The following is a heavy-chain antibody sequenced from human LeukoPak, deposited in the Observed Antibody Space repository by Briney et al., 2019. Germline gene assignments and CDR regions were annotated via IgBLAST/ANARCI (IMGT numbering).Heavy chain of an antibody. Sequence: GGSLRLSCAASGFRFSDYWMAWVRQAPGKGLEWVAFIRYDGSDKYYADSVKGRFTISRDNSKNTLYMQMNNLRAEDTAVYYSVNSGFDPWGQGTLVTVSS. CDR3: VNSGFDP. J-gene: IGHJ5*02. CDR2: IRYDGSDK. D-gene: IGHD6-25*01. V-gene: IGHV3-30*02. CDR1: GFRFSDYW.